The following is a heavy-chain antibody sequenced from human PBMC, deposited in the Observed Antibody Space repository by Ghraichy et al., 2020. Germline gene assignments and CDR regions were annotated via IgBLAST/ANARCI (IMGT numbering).Heavy chain of an antibody. CDR1: GFTFSSYS. D-gene: IGHD1-14*01. J-gene: IGHJ4*02. V-gene: IGHV3-48*01. Sequence: GGSLRLSCAASGFTFSSYSMNWVRQAPGKGLEWVSYISSSSSTIYYADSVKGRFTISRDNAKNSLYLQMNSLRAEDTAVYYCARDTSQPGGWPAPGYWGQGTLVTVSS. CDR3: ARDTSQPGGWPAPGY. CDR2: ISSSSSTI.